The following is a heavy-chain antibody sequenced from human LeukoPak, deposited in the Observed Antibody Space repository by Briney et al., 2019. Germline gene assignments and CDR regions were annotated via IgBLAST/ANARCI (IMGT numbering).Heavy chain of an antibody. J-gene: IGHJ4*01. CDR2: INQNGVEK. V-gene: IGHV3-7*01. Sequence: GGSLRLSCAVSGFTFTSYWMNWVRPAPGKGLEWVASINQNGVEKSSVDSVKGRFTISRDNAKNSLYLQMSSLRAEDTAVYYCARDGTAAGLYFDLWGQGTLVTVSS. CDR1: GFTFTSYW. CDR3: ARDGTAAGLYFDL. D-gene: IGHD6-13*01.